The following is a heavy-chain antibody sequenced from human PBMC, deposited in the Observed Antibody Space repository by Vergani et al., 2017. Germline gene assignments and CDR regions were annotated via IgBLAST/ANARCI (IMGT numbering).Heavy chain of an antibody. CDR2: IYPGDSDT. D-gene: IGHD5-24*01. J-gene: IGHJ3*02. Sequence: EVQLVQSGAEVKKPGESLKISCKGSGYSFTSYWIGWVRQMPGKGLEWMGIIYPGDSDTRYSPSFQGKVTISADKSISTAYLQWSSLKASDTAMYYCARQGGEMAPDLGIWSAFDIWGQGTMVTVSS. CDR3: ARQGGEMAPDLGIWSAFDI. CDR1: GYSFTSYW. V-gene: IGHV5-51*01.